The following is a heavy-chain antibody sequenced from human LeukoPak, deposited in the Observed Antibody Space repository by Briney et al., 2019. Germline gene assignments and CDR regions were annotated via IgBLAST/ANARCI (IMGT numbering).Heavy chain of an antibody. D-gene: IGHD2-21*02. CDR3: ARGWGGDCYHVH. J-gene: IGHJ4*02. CDR2: IYGGNGNT. CDR1: GYTFTIYA. V-gene: IGHV1-3*01. Sequence: ASVKVSCKASGYTFTIYAMHWVRRAPGQRLEWMGWIYGGNGNTKYSQKFQGRVSITRDTSASTVYMELSSLGSEDTAVYYCARGWGGDCYHVHWGQGTLVTVSS.